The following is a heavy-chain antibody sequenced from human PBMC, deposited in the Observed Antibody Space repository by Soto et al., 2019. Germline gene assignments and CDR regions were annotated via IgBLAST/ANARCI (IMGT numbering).Heavy chain of an antibody. CDR1: GYTFTGYY. D-gene: IGHD2-15*01. CDR3: ARNGCSGGSCYSGDAFDI. J-gene: IGHJ3*02. CDR2: INPNSGGT. Sequence: QVQLVQSGAEVKKPGASVKVSCKASGYTFTGYYVHWVRQAPGQGLEWMGWINPNSGGTNYAQKFQGWVTMTRDTSISTAYMELSRLRSDDTAVYYCARNGCSGGSCYSGDAFDIWGQGTMVTVSS. V-gene: IGHV1-2*04.